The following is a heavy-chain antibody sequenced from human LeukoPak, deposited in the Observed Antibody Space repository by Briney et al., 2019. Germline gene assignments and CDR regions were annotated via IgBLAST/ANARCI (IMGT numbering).Heavy chain of an antibody. CDR1: GFTVSGNY. J-gene: IGHJ4*02. V-gene: IGHV3-69-1*01. CDR3: ARGDYYYGSGSYIDY. D-gene: IGHD3-10*01. Sequence: PGGSLRLSCAASGFTVSGNYMHWVRQAPGKGLEWVSSISSSSYIYYADSVKGRFTISRDNAKNSLYLQMNSLRAEDTAVYYCARGDYYYGSGSYIDYWGQGTLVTVSS. CDR2: ISSSSYI.